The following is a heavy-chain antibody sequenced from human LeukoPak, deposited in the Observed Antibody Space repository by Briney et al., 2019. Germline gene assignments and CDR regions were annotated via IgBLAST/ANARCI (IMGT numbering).Heavy chain of an antibody. V-gene: IGHV5-51*01. Sequence: GESLKISCKGSGYRFTSYWIGWVRQMPGKGLEWMGINYPGDSDTRYSPSFQGHVTISADKSISTAYLQWGSLKASDTAMYYCARQREWGGGFDAFDIWGQGTMVTVSS. CDR1: GYRFTSYW. CDR2: NYPGDSDT. J-gene: IGHJ3*02. D-gene: IGHD2-15*01. CDR3: ARQREWGGGFDAFDI.